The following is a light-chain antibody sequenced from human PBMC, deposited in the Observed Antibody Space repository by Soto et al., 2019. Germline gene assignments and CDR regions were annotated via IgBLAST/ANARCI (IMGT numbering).Light chain of an antibody. V-gene: IGKV3-15*01. CDR2: SAS. CDR1: QVIRTH. J-gene: IGKJ1*01. Sequence: EIVVTQSPATLSVSPGESAALSCRPSQVIRTHLAWYQQRPGQSPRLLISSASSRVTGFSARFSGSGSGTEFTLTISSLQSEDFAVYHCQQYYVWPPTFGQGTKIEI. CDR3: QQYYVWPPT.